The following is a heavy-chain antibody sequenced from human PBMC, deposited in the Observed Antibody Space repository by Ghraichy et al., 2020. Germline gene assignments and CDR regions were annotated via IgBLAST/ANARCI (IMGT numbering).Heavy chain of an antibody. Sequence: GGSLRLSCAASGFTFSNYWMSWVRQAPGKGLEWVANIKEDGSEKYYGDSVKGRFTIFRDNAKNSLYLQMKSLRAEDTAVYYCARFRPFDYWGQRILVTVST. CDR2: IKEDGSEK. V-gene: IGHV3-7*01. J-gene: IGHJ4*02. CDR1: GFTFSNYW. CDR3: ARFRPFDY.